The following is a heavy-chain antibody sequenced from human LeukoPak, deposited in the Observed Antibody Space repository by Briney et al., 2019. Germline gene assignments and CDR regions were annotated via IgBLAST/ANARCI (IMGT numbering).Heavy chain of an antibody. J-gene: IGHJ6*03. D-gene: IGHD3-3*01. V-gene: IGHV3-30*01. CDR1: GFTFSSYA. Sequence: GSLRLSCAASGFTFSSYAMHWVRQAPGKGLEWVAVISYDGSNKYYADSVKGRFTISRDNSKNTLYLQMNSLRAEDTAVYYCARVGGAYDFWSGYYTGGAYYYYMDVWGKGTTVTVSS. CDR2: ISYDGSNK. CDR3: ARVGGAYDFWSGYYTGGAYYYYMDV.